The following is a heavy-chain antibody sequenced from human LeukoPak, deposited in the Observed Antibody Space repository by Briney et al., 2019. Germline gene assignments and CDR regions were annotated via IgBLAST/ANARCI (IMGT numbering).Heavy chain of an antibody. D-gene: IGHD2-15*01. CDR1: GFTFSTYA. V-gene: IGHV3-23*01. CDR3: AKGEGGSCSSSSCSTYFDY. Sequence: GGSLRLSCAASGFTFSTYAMNWVRQAPGKGLEWVSSISGGDDSTYNADSVKGRFIISRDNSKNTLYLQMNGLRAEDTAIYYCAKGEGGSCSSSSCSTYFDYWGQGTLVTVSS. J-gene: IGHJ4*02. CDR2: ISGGDDST.